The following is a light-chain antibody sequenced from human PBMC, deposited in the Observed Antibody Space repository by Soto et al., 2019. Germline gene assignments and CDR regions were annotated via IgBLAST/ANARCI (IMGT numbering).Light chain of an antibody. CDR2: SND. CDR3: ARWHDSLNGRV. J-gene: IGLJ3*02. CDR1: SSNIGRNS. V-gene: IGLV1-44*01. Sequence: QSVLTQPPSASGTPGQRVTISCSGSSSNIGRNSVDWYQQFPGTAPKLLIYSNDQRPSGVPDRFSGSKSGTSASLAISGLESEDEADYYCARWHDSLNGRVFGGGTKLTV.